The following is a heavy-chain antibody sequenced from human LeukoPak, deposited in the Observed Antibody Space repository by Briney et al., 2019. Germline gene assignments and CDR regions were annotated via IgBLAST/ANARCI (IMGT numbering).Heavy chain of an antibody. V-gene: IGHV4-39*01. CDR3: ARLALWDCSGGSCYGDH. D-gene: IGHD2-15*01. CDR2: IFYSGNT. Sequence: SETLSLTCTVSGGSISSSSYYWGRIRQPPGKGLEWIGSIFYSGNTYYNPSLKSRVTISVDTSKNQFSLKLSSVTAADTSMYYCARLALWDCSGGSCYGDHWGQGTLVTVSS. J-gene: IGHJ4*02. CDR1: GGSISSSSYY.